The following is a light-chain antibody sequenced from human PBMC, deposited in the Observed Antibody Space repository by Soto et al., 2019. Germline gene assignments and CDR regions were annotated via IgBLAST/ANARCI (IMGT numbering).Light chain of an antibody. CDR3: TSYAVYNKPVV. CDR1: SSDVGFYNY. J-gene: IGLJ3*02. CDR2: EVN. V-gene: IGLV2-8*01. Sequence: QSALTQPPSASGSPGQSVTISCTGTSSDVGFYNYVSWYQQHPDKAPQLMIYEVNKRPSGVPDRLSGSKSGNTASLTVSGLQTDDEAAYYCTSYAVYNKPVVFGGGTKLTVL.